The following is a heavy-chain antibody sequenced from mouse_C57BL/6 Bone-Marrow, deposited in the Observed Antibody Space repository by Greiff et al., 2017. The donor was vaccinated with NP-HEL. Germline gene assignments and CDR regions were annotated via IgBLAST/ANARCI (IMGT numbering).Heavy chain of an antibody. CDR1: GYTFTSYG. J-gene: IGHJ3*01. CDR3: ARGDRRGFAY. Sequence: QVQLQQSGAELARPGASVKLSCKASGYTFTSYGISWVKQRTGQGLEWIGEIYPRSGNTYYNEQFKGKATLTADKYSRTAYMELRSLPSEGSAGYFCARGDRRGFAYWGQGTLVTVSA. CDR2: IYPRSGNT. V-gene: IGHV1-81*01.